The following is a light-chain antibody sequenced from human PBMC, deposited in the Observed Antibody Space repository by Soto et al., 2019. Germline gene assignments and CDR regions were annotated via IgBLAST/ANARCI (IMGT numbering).Light chain of an antibody. CDR1: SSDVGDYNH. CDR3: SSYTTSSTL. V-gene: IGLV2-14*01. CDR2: DVS. Sequence: QSALTQPASVSGSPGQWITISCTGTSSDVGDYNHVSWYQQHPGKAPKLMIYDVSHRPSGVSNRFSGSKSGNTASLTISGLQAEYEADYYCSSYTTSSTLFGGGTKLTVL. J-gene: IGLJ2*01.